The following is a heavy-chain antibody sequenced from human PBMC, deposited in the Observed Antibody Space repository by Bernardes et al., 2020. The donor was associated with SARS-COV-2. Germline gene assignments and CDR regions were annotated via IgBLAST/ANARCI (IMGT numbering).Heavy chain of an antibody. Sequence: ASVKVSCKASGYTFTSYGISWVRQAPGQGLEWMGWISAYNGNTNYAQKFQGRLTMTRDTSTSTVYMELRSLSSEDTAVFYCAREGIGATKHFDYWGQGTLVTVSS. J-gene: IGHJ4*02. CDR1: GYTFTSYG. CDR3: AREGIGATKHFDY. CDR2: ISAYNGNT. V-gene: IGHV1-18*04. D-gene: IGHD6-25*01.